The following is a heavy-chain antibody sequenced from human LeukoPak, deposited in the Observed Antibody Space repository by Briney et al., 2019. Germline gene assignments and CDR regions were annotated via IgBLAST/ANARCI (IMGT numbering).Heavy chain of an antibody. J-gene: IGHJ4*02. CDR2: IDYSGST. CDR1: GGSISSGAYY. V-gene: IGHV4-31*03. D-gene: IGHD2-2*02. CDR3: ARERCSSTTCYMEY. Sequence: SQTLSLTCTVSGGSISSGAYYWSWVRQHPGKGLEWIGNIDYSGSTYYNASLKSRLTMSVDTSKNQFSLKLSSVTAADTAVYYCARERCSSTTCYMEYRGQGTLVTVSS.